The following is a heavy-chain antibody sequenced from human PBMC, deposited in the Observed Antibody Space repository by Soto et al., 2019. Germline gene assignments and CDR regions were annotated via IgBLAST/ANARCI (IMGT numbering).Heavy chain of an antibody. Sequence: ASVKVSCKASGYTFTSYYMHWVRQAPGQGLEWMGIINPSGGSTSYAQKFQGRVTMTRDTSTSTVYMELSSLRSEDTAVYYCARDVHCSSPSCYPRDAFDIWGQGTMVTVSS. CDR3: ARDVHCSSPSCYPRDAFDI. CDR1: GYTFTSYY. J-gene: IGHJ3*02. CDR2: INPSGGST. V-gene: IGHV1-46*01. D-gene: IGHD2-2*01.